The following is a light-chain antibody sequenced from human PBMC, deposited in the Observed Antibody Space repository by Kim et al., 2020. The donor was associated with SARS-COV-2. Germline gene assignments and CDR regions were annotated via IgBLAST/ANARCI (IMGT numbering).Light chain of an antibody. CDR1: QSVSSSD. CDR2: GAF. Sequence: EIVLTQSPGTLSLSPGERATLSCRASQSVSSSDLAWYQHKRGQAPRLLIYGAFSRATGTPDRCSGSGFGTDFTLTISRLEPEDFALYYCQQYGTSRSTFGQGTKL. V-gene: IGKV3-20*01. J-gene: IGKJ2*02. CDR3: QQYGTSRST.